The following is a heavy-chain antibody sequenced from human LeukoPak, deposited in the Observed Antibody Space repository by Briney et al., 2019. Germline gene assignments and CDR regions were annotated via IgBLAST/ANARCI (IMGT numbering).Heavy chain of an antibody. CDR3: AREFYDYVWGSYRYPKEDFYFDY. Sequence: SETLSLTCTVSGGSISSSSYYWGWIRQPPGKGLEWIGYIYYSGSTNYNPCLKSRATRSADTSKNQFSLKLSSVTAADTAVYFCAREFYDYVWGSYRYPKEDFYFDYWGQGTLVTVSS. V-gene: IGHV4-61*01. CDR1: GGSISSSSYY. D-gene: IGHD3-16*02. CDR2: IYYSGST. J-gene: IGHJ4*02.